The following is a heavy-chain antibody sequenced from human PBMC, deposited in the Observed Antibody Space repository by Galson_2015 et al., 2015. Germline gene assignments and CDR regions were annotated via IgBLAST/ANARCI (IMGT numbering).Heavy chain of an antibody. D-gene: IGHD5-12*01. Sequence: SLRLSCAASGFTFDDYAMHWVRQAPGKGLEWVSGISWNGGRLDYADSVKGRFTISRDNAKNSLYLQMNSLRAEDTALYYCAKDRGYDSHHYYYYGLDVWGQGTTV. CDR2: ISWNGGRL. CDR1: GFTFDDYA. V-gene: IGHV3-9*01. J-gene: IGHJ6*02. CDR3: AKDRGYDSHHYYYYGLDV.